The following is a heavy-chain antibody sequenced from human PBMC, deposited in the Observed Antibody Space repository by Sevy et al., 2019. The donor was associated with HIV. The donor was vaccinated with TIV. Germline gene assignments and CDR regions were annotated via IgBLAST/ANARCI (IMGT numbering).Heavy chain of an antibody. CDR3: ARNESRREGEYWFDP. CDR1: GGSISSGAYY. Sequence: SETLSLTCTVSGGSISSGAYYWSWIRQHPGTGLECIGYIYYTGSTYHNPSLRSRVTMSVDASKNQFSLRLSSVTAAETAVYYCARNESRREGEYWFDPWGQGTLVTVSS. D-gene: IGHD1-1*01. CDR2: IYYTGST. V-gene: IGHV4-31*03. J-gene: IGHJ5*02.